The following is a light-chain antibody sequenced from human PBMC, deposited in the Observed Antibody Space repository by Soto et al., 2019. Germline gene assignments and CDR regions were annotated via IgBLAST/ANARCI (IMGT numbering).Light chain of an antibody. CDR2: DAS. CDR3: QHYGTSPRT. V-gene: IGKV3-20*01. CDR1: QSVTTNS. J-gene: IGKJ2*01. Sequence: IVLTQSPGILSLSPGERAALSCRAGQSVTTNSLAWYQQKPGQAPRLLIYDASTRATGISDRFSGSGSGTDFTLTISRLEPEDFAVYYCQHYGTSPRTFGQGTKLEIK.